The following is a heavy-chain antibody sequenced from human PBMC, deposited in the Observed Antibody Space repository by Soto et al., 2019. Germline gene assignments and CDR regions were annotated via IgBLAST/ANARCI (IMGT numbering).Heavy chain of an antibody. D-gene: IGHD2-21*02. V-gene: IGHV3-53*01. J-gene: IGHJ4*02. CDR1: GFNVNSDY. Sequence: LRLSCAASGFNVNSDYMNWVRQTPGKGLEWVASIYSGETTYYADSVRGRFTISSDKSKNTLYFQLSSLRIEDTAVYYCTRDGRGLGRLSLFEYWGQGVLVTVSS. CDR2: IYSGETT. CDR3: TRDGRGLGRLSLFEY.